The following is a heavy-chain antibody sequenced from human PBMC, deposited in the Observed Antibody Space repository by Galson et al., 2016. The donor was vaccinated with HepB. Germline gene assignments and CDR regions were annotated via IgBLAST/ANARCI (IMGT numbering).Heavy chain of an antibody. CDR1: GGSLTNYY. CDR3: ARMTRLTNYSDSSRFRYFDY. CDR2: ISHSGRI. J-gene: IGHJ4*02. D-gene: IGHD3-16*01. Sequence: SETLSLTCAVNGGSLTNYYWSWIRQPPGKGLEWIGEISHSGRINYNPSLKSRVTMSVDTSKNQFSLKLRSVTAADTAVYYCARMTRLTNYSDSSRFRYFDYWGQGTLVTVSS. V-gene: IGHV4-34*01.